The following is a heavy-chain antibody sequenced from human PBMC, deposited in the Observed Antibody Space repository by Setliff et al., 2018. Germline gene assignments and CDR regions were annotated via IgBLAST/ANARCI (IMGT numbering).Heavy chain of an antibody. CDR2: ISSGSISTT. CDR1: GFSFSDYY. D-gene: IGHD4-4*01. V-gene: IGHV3-11*06. Sequence: GESLKISCAASGFSFSDYYMSWLRQAPGKGLEWVSYISSGSISTTHYADSVRGRFTVSRDNAKNTLYLEMNNLRAEDSAVYYCARRGTTAFDFWGLGTLVTVSS. J-gene: IGHJ4*02. CDR3: ARRGTTAFDF.